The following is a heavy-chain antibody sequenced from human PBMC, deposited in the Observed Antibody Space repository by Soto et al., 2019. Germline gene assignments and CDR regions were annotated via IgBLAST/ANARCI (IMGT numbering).Heavy chain of an antibody. J-gene: IGHJ1*01. Sequence: QVQLVESGGGVVQPGRSLRLSCAASGFTFSSYGMHWVRQAPGKGLEWVAVISYDGSNKYYADSVKGRFTISRDNSKNTCYLQMTGLRAEETALYSWAKGPSGCYTNPGYSHHWAQGTLFPSPQ. CDR3: AKGPSGCYTNPGYSHH. V-gene: IGHV3-30*18. CDR2: ISYDGSNK. CDR1: GFTFSSYG. D-gene: IGHD6-19*01.